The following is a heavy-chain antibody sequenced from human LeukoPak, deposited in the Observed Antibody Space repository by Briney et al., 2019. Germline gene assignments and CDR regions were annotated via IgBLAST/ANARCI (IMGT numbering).Heavy chain of an antibody. J-gene: IGHJ6*03. V-gene: IGHV1-69*05. CDR3: ARGALVVVPAAISSAYYMDV. D-gene: IGHD2-2*01. CDR2: IIPIFGTA. Sequence: SVTVSCKASVGTFSSYAISWVRQAPGQGLEWMGGIIPIFGTANYAQKFQGRVTITTDESTSTAYMELSSLRSEDTAVYYCARGALVVVPAAISSAYYMDVWGKGTTVTVSS. CDR1: VGTFSSYA.